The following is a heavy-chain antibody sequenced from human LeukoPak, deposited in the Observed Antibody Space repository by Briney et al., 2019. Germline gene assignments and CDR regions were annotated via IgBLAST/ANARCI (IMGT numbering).Heavy chain of an antibody. CDR1: GYTFTGYY. CDR3: ARVARLRLGYCTNGVCYKGGYFDY. J-gene: IGHJ4*02. V-gene: IGHV1-2*02. D-gene: IGHD2-8*01. CDR2: INPNSGGT. Sequence: ASVKVSCKASGYTFTGYYMHWVRQAPGQGLEWMGWINPNSGGTNYAQKFQGRVTMTRDTSISTAYMELSRLRSDDTAVYYCARVARLRLGYCTNGVCYKGGYFDYWGQGTLVTVSS.